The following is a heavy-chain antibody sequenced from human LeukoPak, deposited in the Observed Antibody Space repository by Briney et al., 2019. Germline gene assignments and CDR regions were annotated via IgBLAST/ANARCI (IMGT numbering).Heavy chain of an antibody. CDR1: GGSFSGYY. CDR2: INHSGST. D-gene: IGHD3-22*01. J-gene: IGHJ4*02. V-gene: IGHV4-34*01. Sequence: SETLSLTCAVYGGSFSGYYGSWIRQPPGKGLEWIGEINHSGSTNYNPSLKSRVTISVDTSKNQFSLKLSSVTAADTAVYYCARAHYDSSGYYFDYWGQGTLVTVSS. CDR3: ARAHYDSSGYYFDY.